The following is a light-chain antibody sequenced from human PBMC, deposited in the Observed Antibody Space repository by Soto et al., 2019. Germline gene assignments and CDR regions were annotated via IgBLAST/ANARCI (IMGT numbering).Light chain of an antibody. V-gene: IGLV2-11*01. J-gene: IGLJ2*01. CDR2: DVS. Sequence: QSALTQPRSVPGSPGQSVTISCSGTRSDVGNYNFVSWYQQHPGKAPKLVIYDVSKRPSGVPDRFSGSKSGNTASLTISGLQAEDEADYYCCSYAGSYSVLFGGGTKLTVL. CDR1: RSDVGNYNF. CDR3: CSYAGSYSVL.